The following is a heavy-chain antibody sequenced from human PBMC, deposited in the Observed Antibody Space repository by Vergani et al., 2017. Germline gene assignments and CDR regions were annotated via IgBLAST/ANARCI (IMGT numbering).Heavy chain of an antibody. D-gene: IGHD3-3*01. J-gene: IGHJ4*02. CDR2: IYYSGST. CDR3: ARWMGDFWSGYHFDY. CDR1: GGSISSSSYY. Sequence: QLQLQESGPGLVKPSETLSLTCTVSGGSISSSSYYWGWIRQPPGKGLEWIGYIYYSGSTNYNPSLKSRVTISVDTSKNQFSLKLSSVTAADTAVYYCARWMGDFWSGYHFDYWGQGTLVTVSS. V-gene: IGHV4-61*05.